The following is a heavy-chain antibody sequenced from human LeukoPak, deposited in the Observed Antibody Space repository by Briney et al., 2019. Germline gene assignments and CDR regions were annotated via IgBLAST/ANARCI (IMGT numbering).Heavy chain of an antibody. CDR2: IYYSGST. D-gene: IGHD6-13*01. Sequence: PSETLSLTCNVSGGSISSYYWSWIRQPPGKGLEWIGYIYYSGSTYYNPSLKSRVTISVDTSKNQFSLKLSSVTAADTAVYYCARDRVAAYGMDVWGQGTTVTVSS. J-gene: IGHJ6*02. CDR3: ARDRVAAYGMDV. V-gene: IGHV4-59*12. CDR1: GGSISSYY.